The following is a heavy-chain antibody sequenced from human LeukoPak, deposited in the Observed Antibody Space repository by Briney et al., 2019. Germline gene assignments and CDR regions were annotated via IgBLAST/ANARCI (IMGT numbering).Heavy chain of an antibody. V-gene: IGHV4-30-2*01. J-gene: IGHJ5*02. CDR1: GGSISSGGYY. Sequence: SETLSLTCTVSGGSISSGGYYWSWIRQPPGKGLEWIGYIYHSGSTYYNPSLKSRVTISVDTSKNPFSLKLSSVTAADTAVYYCARDSGYSYGSGRWFDPWGQGTLVTVSS. CDR2: IYHSGST. CDR3: ARDSGYSYGSGRWFDP. D-gene: IGHD5-18*01.